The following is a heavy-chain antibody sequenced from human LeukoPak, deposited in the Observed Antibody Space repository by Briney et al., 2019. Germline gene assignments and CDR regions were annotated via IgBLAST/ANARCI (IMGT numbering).Heavy chain of an antibody. CDR3: ARPVRGAMAPFDY. D-gene: IGHD3-10*01. CDR2: IIPIFGTA. Sequence: SVKVSCKASGGTFSSYAISWVRQAPGQGLEWMGGIIPIFGTANYAQKFQGRVTITADESTSTAYMELSSLRSEDTAVYYCARPVRGAMAPFDYWGQGTLVTVSS. V-gene: IGHV1-69*01. CDR1: GGTFSSYA. J-gene: IGHJ4*02.